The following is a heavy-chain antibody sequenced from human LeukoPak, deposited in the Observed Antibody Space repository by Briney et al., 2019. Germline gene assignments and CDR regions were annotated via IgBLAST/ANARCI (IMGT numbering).Heavy chain of an antibody. D-gene: IGHD3-3*01. J-gene: IGHJ4*02. CDR3: ARGWDFWSGYYILDFDY. CDR2: INPNSGGT. Sequence: ASVEVSCKASGYTFTGYYMHWVRQAPGQGLEWMGWINPNSGGTNYAQKFQGRVTMTRDTSISTAYMELSRLRSDDTAVYYCARGWDFWSGYYILDFDYWGQGTLVTVSS. V-gene: IGHV1-2*02. CDR1: GYTFTGYY.